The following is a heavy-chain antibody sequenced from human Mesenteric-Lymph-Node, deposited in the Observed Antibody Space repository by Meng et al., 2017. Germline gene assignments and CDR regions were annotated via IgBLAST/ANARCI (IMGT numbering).Heavy chain of an antibody. CDR2: LYYRGSA. D-gene: IGHD6-13*01. CDR3: ARDNTRAAFHFDF. Sequence: SETLSLTCSVSGGSISRTNYYWGWIRQPPGEGLDWIGSLYYRGSAHCSPSLKSRVTKSVDTSKNQFSLKLRSVTAEDTAVYYCARDNTRAAFHFDFWGQGTLVTVSS. CDR1: GGSISRTNYY. V-gene: IGHV4-39*02. J-gene: IGHJ4*02.